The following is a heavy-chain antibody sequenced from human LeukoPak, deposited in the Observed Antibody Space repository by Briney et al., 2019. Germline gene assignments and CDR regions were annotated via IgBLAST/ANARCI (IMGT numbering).Heavy chain of an antibody. CDR2: IVVGSGNT. J-gene: IGHJ6*02. CDR1: GFTFTSSA. Sequence: SVKVSCKASGFTFTSSAVQWVRQARGQRLEWIGWIVVGSGNTNYAQKFQERVTITRDMSTSTAYVELSSLRSEDTAVYYCAAPLRYSSGMDVWGQGTTVTVSS. D-gene: IGHD3-9*01. V-gene: IGHV1-58*01. CDR3: AAPLRYSSGMDV.